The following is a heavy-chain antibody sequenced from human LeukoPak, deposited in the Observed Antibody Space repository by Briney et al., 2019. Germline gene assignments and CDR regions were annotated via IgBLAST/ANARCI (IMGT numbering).Heavy chain of an antibody. CDR3: AKDVAYNWNYGSDY. Sequence: GGSLRLSCAASGFTFSSYGMHWVRQAPGKGLEWVSAISGSGGSTYYADSVKGRFTISRDNSKNTLYLQMNSLRAEDTAVYYCAKDVAYNWNYGSDYWGQGTLVTVSS. D-gene: IGHD1-7*01. CDR1: GFTFSSYG. J-gene: IGHJ4*02. V-gene: IGHV3-23*01. CDR2: ISGSGGST.